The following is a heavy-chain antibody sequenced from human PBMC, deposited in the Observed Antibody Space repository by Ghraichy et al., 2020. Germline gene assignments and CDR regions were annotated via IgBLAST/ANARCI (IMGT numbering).Heavy chain of an antibody. CDR2: IYYTGHT. CDR1: GGSMSNYY. D-gene: IGHD3-10*01. Sequence: SETLALTCTVSGGSMSNYYWSWIRQPPGKGLEWIGYIYYTGHTDYNPSLKSRISISLDTSKTQFSLSLGSVTTADTAVYYCARQFGDHLTNWFHPWGQGILVTVSS. J-gene: IGHJ5*02. V-gene: IGHV4-59*01. CDR3: ARQFGDHLTNWFHP.